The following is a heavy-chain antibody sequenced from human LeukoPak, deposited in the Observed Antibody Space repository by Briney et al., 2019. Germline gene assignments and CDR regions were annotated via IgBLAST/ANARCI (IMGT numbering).Heavy chain of an antibody. J-gene: IGHJ3*02. CDR2: ISYDGSNK. D-gene: IGHD1-26*01. Sequence: GGSLRLSCAASGFTFSSYAMHWVRQAPGKGLEWVAVISYDGSNKYYADSVKGRFTISRDNSKNTLYLQMNSLRAEDTAVYYCARDLGSYHVNNAFDIWGQGTMVTVSS. CDR3: ARDLGSYHVNNAFDI. CDR1: GFTFSSYA. V-gene: IGHV3-30-3*01.